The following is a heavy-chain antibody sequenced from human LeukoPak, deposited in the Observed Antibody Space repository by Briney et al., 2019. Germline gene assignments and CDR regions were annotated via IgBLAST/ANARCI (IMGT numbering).Heavy chain of an antibody. CDR2: IYYSGST. V-gene: IGHV4-59*08. CDR3: ARAYCVGDCTVLHIYFDN. Sequence: SETLSLTCTVSGGSISSYYWSWIRQPPGKGLEWIGYIYYSGSTNYNPSLKSRVTISVDTSRNQFSLKLRSVMAADTAVYYCARAYCVGDCTVLHIYFDNWGQGTLVTVSS. J-gene: IGHJ4*02. CDR1: GGSISSYY. D-gene: IGHD2-21*02.